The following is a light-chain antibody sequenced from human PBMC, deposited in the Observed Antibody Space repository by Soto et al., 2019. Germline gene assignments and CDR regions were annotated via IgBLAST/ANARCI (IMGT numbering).Light chain of an antibody. J-gene: IGLJ1*01. Sequence: SALTQPASVSGSPGQSITISCTGPSSDVGAYDFVSWYQQHPDKAPKLMIYEVSNRPSGVSNRFSGSKSVNTATLTISGLQAEDEADYYCSSYTSSSTRVFGTGTKVTVL. V-gene: IGLV2-14*03. CDR2: EVS. CDR3: SSYTSSSTRV. CDR1: SSDVGAYDF.